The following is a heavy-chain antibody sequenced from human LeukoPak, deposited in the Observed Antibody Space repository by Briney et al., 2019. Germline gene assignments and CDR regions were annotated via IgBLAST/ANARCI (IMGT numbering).Heavy chain of an antibody. D-gene: IGHD5-18*01. V-gene: IGHV4-38-2*01. CDR3: ARLPLRIQLWSTSAY. J-gene: IGHJ4*02. CDR1: GYSISSGYY. CDR2: IYHSGST. Sequence: PSETLSLTCAVSGYSISSGYYWGWIRQPPGKGLEWIGSIYHSGSTYYNPPLKSRVTISVDTSKNQFSLKLSSVTAADTAVYYCARLPLRIQLWSTSAYWGQGTLVTDCS.